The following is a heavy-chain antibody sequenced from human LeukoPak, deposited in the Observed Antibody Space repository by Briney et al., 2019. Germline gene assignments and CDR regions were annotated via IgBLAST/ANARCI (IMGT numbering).Heavy chain of an antibody. Sequence: SETLSLTCAVYGGSFSGYYWSWIRQPPGKGLEWIGEINHSGSTSYNPSLKSRVTISVDTSKNQFSLKLSSVTAADTAVYYCARSGAARYLTNWGQGTLVTVSS. V-gene: IGHV4-34*01. D-gene: IGHD2/OR15-2a*01. CDR1: GGSFSGYY. CDR2: INHSGST. CDR3: ARSGAARYLTN. J-gene: IGHJ4*02.